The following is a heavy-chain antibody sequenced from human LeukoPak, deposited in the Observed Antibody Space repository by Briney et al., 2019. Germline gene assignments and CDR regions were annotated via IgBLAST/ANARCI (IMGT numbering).Heavy chain of an antibody. CDR1: GFTFRAYS. Sequence: PGGSLRLSCAASGFTFRAYSMSWVRQAPGKGLEWVSAISGSGDSTYYVDSVKGRFTISRDNSKNTLYLQMNSLGAEDTAVYYCAKDLTTVTGGYFQHWGQGTLVTVSS. V-gene: IGHV3-23*01. J-gene: IGHJ1*01. CDR2: ISGSGDST. CDR3: AKDLTTVTGGYFQH. D-gene: IGHD4-17*01.